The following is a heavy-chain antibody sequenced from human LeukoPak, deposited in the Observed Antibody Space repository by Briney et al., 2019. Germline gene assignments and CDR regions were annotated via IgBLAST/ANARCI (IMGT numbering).Heavy chain of an antibody. Sequence: PSETPSLTCAVYGGSFSGYYWSWIRQPPGKGLEWIGEIYHSGSTNYNPSLKSRVTMLLDKSKNQFSLKLGSVTAADTAVYYCARNGGNSDFDYWGQGTLVTVSS. CDR3: ARNGGNSDFDY. D-gene: IGHD4-23*01. V-gene: IGHV4-34*01. J-gene: IGHJ4*02. CDR1: GGSFSGYY. CDR2: IYHSGST.